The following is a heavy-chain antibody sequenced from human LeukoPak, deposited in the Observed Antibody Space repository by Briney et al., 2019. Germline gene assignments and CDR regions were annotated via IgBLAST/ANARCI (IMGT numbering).Heavy chain of an antibody. V-gene: IGHV4-61*02. D-gene: IGHD6-13*01. CDR1: GGSISSGSYY. CDR3: ARVGSSWYAAGQADNYYYYMDV. J-gene: IGHJ6*03. CDR2: IYTSGST. Sequence: PSETLSLTCTVSGGSISSGSYYWSWIRQPAGKGLEWIGRIYTSGSTNYNPSLKSRVTISVDTSKNQFSLKLSSVTAADTAVYYCARVGSSWYAAGQADNYYYYMDVWGKGTTVTVSS.